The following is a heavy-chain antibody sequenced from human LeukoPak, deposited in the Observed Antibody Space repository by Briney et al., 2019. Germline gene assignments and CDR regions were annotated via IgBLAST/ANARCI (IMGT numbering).Heavy chain of an antibody. CDR3: ARDGSPGAYYYDSSGYFPYYYYGMDV. CDR1: GYTFTSYY. Sequence: ASVKVSCKASGYTFTSYYMHWVRQAPGQGLEWMGWINAGNGNTKYSQKFQGRVTITRDTSASTAYMGLSSLRSEDTAVYYCARDGSPGAYYYDSSGYFPYYYYGMDVWGQGTTVTVSS. CDR2: INAGNGNT. J-gene: IGHJ6*02. D-gene: IGHD3-22*01. V-gene: IGHV1-3*01.